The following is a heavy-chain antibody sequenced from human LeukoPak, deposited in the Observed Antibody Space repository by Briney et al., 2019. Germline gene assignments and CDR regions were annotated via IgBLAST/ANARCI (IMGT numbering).Heavy chain of an antibody. CDR2: INHSGSA. CDR3: ARASVRYFDY. CDR1: GGSFSGYY. J-gene: IGHJ4*02. V-gene: IGHV4-34*01. D-gene: IGHD3-10*02. Sequence: SETLSLTCAVSGGSFSGYYWTWIRQPPGKGLEWIGEINHSGSANYNPSLKSRVTISVDTSKNQFSLKLSSVTAADTAVYYCARASVRYFDYWGQGTLVTVSS.